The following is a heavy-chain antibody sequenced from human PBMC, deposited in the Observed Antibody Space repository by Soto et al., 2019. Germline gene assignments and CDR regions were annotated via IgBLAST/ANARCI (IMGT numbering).Heavy chain of an antibody. CDR2: MSHSGGT. CDR3: ARVERGTATTVVAAFDI. CDR1: GGSVNSGNYY. D-gene: IGHD1-1*01. Sequence: QVQLQQWGAGLLKPSETLSLTCAVFGGSVNSGNYYWSWIRQPPGKGLEWIGEMSHSGGTHFNPTLKSRVTISVDTSKNQFSLKMSSVTAAATALYYCARVERGTATTVVAAFDIWGPGTMVTVSS. J-gene: IGHJ3*02. V-gene: IGHV4-34*01.